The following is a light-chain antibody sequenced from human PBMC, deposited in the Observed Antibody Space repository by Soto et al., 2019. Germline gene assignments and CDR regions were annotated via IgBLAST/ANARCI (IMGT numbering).Light chain of an antibody. CDR1: QSLSKS. V-gene: IGKV3-11*01. J-gene: IGKJ5*01. CDR2: DAS. Sequence: EIVLTQSPSTLSLSPGERATLSCRASQSLSKSLVWYQQKPGQAPRLLIYDASNRATGIPARFSGSGSGTDFTLTISSLEPEDFAVYYCQQRSNWPPITFGQGTRLEIK. CDR3: QQRSNWPPIT.